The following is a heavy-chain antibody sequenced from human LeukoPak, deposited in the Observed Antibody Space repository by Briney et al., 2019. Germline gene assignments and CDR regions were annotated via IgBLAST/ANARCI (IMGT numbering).Heavy chain of an antibody. CDR3: ARGLASGYPPIPFDY. Sequence: SETLSLTCAVYDGSFSGYHWTWIRQPPGKGLEWIGEIIDTGSTKYNSSLKSRVTISVDTSKNQFSLSLDSVTAADTAVYYCARGLASGYPPIPFDYWGQGTLVTVSS. V-gene: IGHV4-34*12. CDR2: IIDTGST. J-gene: IGHJ4*02. CDR1: DGSFSGYH. D-gene: IGHD3-3*01.